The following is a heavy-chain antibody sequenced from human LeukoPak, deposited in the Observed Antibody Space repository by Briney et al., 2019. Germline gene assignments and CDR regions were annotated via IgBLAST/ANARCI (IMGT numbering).Heavy chain of an antibody. Sequence: GGSLRLSCAASGFTFSSYAMNWVRQAPGKGLEWVSAISGSGGSTYYADSAKGRFTISRDNSKNTLYLQMNSLRAEDTALYSCERVPDYWGQGTLVTVSS. CDR2: ISGSGGST. V-gene: IGHV3-23*01. CDR1: GFTFSSYA. D-gene: IGHD2-2*01. CDR3: ERVPDY. J-gene: IGHJ4*02.